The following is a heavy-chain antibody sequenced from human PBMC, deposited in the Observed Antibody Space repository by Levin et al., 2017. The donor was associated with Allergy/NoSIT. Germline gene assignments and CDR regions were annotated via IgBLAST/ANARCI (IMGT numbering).Heavy chain of an antibody. CDR1: GFTFSIHA. D-gene: IGHD1-14*01. CDR3: SKVSSNTRIYRGNDS. J-gene: IGHJ4*02. V-gene: IGHV3-23*01. CDR2: LSGTGTST. Sequence: GGSLRLSCAASGFTFSIHAMSWVRQAPGKGMEWVSTLSGTGTSTYYADSVKGRFTISRDISKNTLYLRMNSLRAEAPSVYFWSKVSSNTRIYRGNDSWGQGTLVTVSS.